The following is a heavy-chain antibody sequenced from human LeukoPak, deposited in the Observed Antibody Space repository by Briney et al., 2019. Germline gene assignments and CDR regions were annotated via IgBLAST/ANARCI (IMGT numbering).Heavy chain of an antibody. CDR3: ARVKGVAGPGDY. J-gene: IGHJ4*02. D-gene: IGHD6-19*01. CDR2: ISSSSSYI. Sequence: GGSLRLSCAASGFTFSTYSTNWVRQAPGKGLEWVSSISSSSSYIYYADSVKGRFTISRDNAKNSLYLQMNSLRAEDTAVYYCARVKGVAGPGDYWGQGTLVTVSS. CDR1: GFTFSTYS. V-gene: IGHV3-21*01.